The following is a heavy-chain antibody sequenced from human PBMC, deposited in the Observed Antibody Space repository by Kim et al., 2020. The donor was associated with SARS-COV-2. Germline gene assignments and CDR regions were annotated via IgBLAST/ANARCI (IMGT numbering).Heavy chain of an antibody. J-gene: IGHJ3*02. CDR1: GASISSSSYY. CDR2: IYYTGSI. D-gene: IGHD3-16*01. CDR3: ARGLSGWGAFAI. V-gene: IGHV4-39*07. Sequence: SETLSLTCTVSGASISSSSYYWGWIRQPPGKGLEWIGSIYYTGSIYCNPSLKSRVTISVDTPKSHFSLNLKSVTAADTAAYYCARGLSGWGAFAIWGQGT.